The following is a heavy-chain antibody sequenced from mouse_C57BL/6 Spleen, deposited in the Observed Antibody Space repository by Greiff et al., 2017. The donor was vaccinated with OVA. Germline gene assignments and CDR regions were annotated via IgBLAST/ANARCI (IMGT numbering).Heavy chain of an antibody. V-gene: IGHV5-17*01. J-gene: IGHJ3*01. CDR1: GFTFSDYG. Sequence: EVQLVESGGGLVKPGGSLKLSCAASGFTFSDYGMHWVRQAPEKGLEWVAYISSGSSTIYYADTVKGRFTISRDNAKNPLFLQMASLRSEDTAMYYCARGNGDWFAYWGQGTLVTVSA. CDR2: ISSGSSTI. CDR3: ARGNGDWFAY.